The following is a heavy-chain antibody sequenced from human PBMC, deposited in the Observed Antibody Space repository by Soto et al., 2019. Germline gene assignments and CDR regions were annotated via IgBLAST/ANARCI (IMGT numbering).Heavy chain of an antibody. CDR1: GGTFSSYT. CDR3: TRGVTANYMGGDAFEI. D-gene: IGHD3-16*01. CDR2: IMPIFGTA. V-gene: IGHV1-69*01. J-gene: IGHJ3*02. Sequence: QVLLVQSGAEVKKPGSSVKVTCKASGGTFSSYTISWVRQAPGQGLEYMGGIMPIFGTATYTQSFQDRVTITADESTSTVYRELRSLTSDDTAVYYCTRGVTANYMGGDAFEIWGQGTMVTVSS.